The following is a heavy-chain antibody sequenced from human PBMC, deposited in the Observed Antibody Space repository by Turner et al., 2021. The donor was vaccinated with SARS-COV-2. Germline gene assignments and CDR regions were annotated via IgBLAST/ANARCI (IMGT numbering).Heavy chain of an antibody. Sequence: EVRRVEAGGGVVKLGEALRLPFDALGFKLGTAGMSWVRLAPGKGLGWVRPIKRKTEGVTTDYAAPVKGRFTIKRDDSKNTAYLKMNSLKNEDTAVYYCNTDTGPITTFGVATRYGMDVWGQGTTVTVSS. CDR1: GFKLGTAG. CDR3: NTDTGPITTFGVATRYGMDV. D-gene: IGHD3-3*01. V-gene: IGHV3-15*01. J-gene: IGHJ6*02. CDR2: IKRKTEGVTT.